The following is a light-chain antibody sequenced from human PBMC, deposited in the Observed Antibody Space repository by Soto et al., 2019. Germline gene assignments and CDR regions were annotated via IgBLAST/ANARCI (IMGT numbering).Light chain of an antibody. V-gene: IGLV2-14*01. CDR2: EVR. Sequence: HSALTQPASVSGSPGQSITISCTGTSSDVGAYNYVSWYQQYPGKAPKVIIFEVRKRPSGVSNRFSGSKSGDTASLTISGLQAEDEADYYCSSYRSSTPFVFGTGTKLTAL. CDR3: SSYRSSTPFV. J-gene: IGLJ1*01. CDR1: SSDVGAYNY.